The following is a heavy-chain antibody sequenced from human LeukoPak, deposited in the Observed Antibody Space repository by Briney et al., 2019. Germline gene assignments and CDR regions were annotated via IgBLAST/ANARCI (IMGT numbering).Heavy chain of an antibody. V-gene: IGHV3-21*01. Sequence: GGSLRLSCAASGFTFSSYSMNWVRQAPGKGLEWASSISSSSSYIYYADSVKGRFTISRDNAKNSLYLQMNSLRAEDTAVYYCARDQVVGASSPYYFDYWGQGTLVTVSS. CDR2: ISSSSSYI. CDR3: ARDQVVGASSPYYFDY. CDR1: GFTFSSYS. J-gene: IGHJ4*02. D-gene: IGHD1-26*01.